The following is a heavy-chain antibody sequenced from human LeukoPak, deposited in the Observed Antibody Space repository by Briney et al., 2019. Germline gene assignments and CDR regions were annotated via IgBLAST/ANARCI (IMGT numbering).Heavy chain of an antibody. D-gene: IGHD6-19*01. CDR3: ARDGMWLVDRHYYYYYYMDV. J-gene: IGHJ6*03. CDR2: INWNGGST. V-gene: IGHV3-20*04. CDR1: GFTFDNYG. Sequence: RAGGSLRLSCAASGFTFDNYGLSWVRQAPGKGLEWVSGINWNGGSTGHADSVKGRFTISRDNAKNSLYLQMNSLRAEDTAVYYCARDGMWLVDRHYYYYYYMDVWGKGTTVTISS.